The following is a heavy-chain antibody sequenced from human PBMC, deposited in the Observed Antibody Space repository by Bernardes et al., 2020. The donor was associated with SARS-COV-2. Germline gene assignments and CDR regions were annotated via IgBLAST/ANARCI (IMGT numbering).Heavy chain of an antibody. CDR2: ISYSGIT. CDR3: ARLAFYDSSGYFVGAFDI. CDR1: GGSISSDY. D-gene: IGHD3-22*01. V-gene: IGHV4-59*01. Sequence: ETLSLTCTVPGGSISSDYWSWIRQPPGKGLEWIGYISYSGITNYNPSLKSRVTISSDTSKNQFSLKLSSVTAADTAVYYCARLAFYDSSGYFVGAFDIWGQWTMVTVSS. J-gene: IGHJ3*02.